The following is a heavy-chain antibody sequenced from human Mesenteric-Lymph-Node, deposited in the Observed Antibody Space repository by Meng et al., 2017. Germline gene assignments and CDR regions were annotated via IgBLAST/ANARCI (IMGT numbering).Heavy chain of an antibody. CDR2: LDVGGTAA. CDR1: GFSFSNYA. Sequence: GESLKISCVASGFSFSNYAMRWVRQAPGKGLEWVAGLDVGGTAASYADSVKGRFTISRDNSENTFYMQMNNLRVEDTAEYFCANGHGPDYWGQGTLVTVSS. J-gene: IGHJ4*02. D-gene: IGHD5-24*01. CDR3: ANGHGPDY. V-gene: IGHV3-23*01.